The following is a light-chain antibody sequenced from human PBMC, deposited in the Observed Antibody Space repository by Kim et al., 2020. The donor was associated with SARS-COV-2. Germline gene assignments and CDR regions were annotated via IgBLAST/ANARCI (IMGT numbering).Light chain of an antibody. CDR1: KLGDKY. J-gene: IGLJ3*02. CDR3: QAWDSTTVM. V-gene: IGLV3-1*01. Sequence: SYELTQPPSVSVSPGQTASISCSGDKLGDKYACWYQQRPGQSPVLVIYEDTRRPSGIPERFSASISGNTATLTISGTQAMDEADYYCQAWDSTTVMFGGGTQLTVL. CDR2: EDT.